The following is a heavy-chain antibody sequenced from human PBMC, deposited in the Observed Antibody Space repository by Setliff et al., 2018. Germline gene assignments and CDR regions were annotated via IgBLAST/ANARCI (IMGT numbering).Heavy chain of an antibody. CDR2: IGGRGIST. CDR3: ARADSGYVQALVY. CDR1: GFTFGDFA. J-gene: IGHJ4*02. Sequence: AGGSLRLSCAASGFTFGDFAMTWVRQAPGKGLEWVSGIGGRGISTYYADSVKGRFIISRDNSKNTVYLQMNSLRAEDTAVYYCARADSGYVQALVYWGQGTLVTVSS. D-gene: IGHD5-12*01. V-gene: IGHV3-23*01.